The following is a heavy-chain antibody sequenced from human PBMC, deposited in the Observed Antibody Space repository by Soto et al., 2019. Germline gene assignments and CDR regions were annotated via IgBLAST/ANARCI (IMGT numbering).Heavy chain of an antibody. CDR3: ARDLCSGGSCYQMDI. CDR2: ISSDGSST. V-gene: IGHV3-74*01. D-gene: IGHD2-15*01. CDR1: GFTFTNYF. J-gene: IGHJ3*02. Sequence: PGGSLRLSCAASGFTFTNYFMHWVRQVPGKGLVWVSRISSDGSSTSYADSVKGRFTISRDNAKNTLYLQMNSLRDEDTAVYYCARDLCSGGSCYQMDIWGQGTMVTVSS.